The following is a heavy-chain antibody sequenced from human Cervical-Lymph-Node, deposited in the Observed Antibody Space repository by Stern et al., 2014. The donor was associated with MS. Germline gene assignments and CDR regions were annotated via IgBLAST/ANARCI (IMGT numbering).Heavy chain of an antibody. V-gene: IGHV1-69*01. CDR2: IIPSFGTT. Sequence: QVQLVQSGAAVKKPGSSVKVSCQTSGDTFTRHAINWVRQAPGQGLEWMGGIIPSFGTTNHGQKFRDRVTITADASTNTVYMELNSLTSEDTAVYFCARAGGSTVGYYVDYWGQGTLVTVSS. CDR1: GDTFTRHA. CDR3: ARAGGSTVGYYVDY. J-gene: IGHJ4*02. D-gene: IGHD1-26*01.